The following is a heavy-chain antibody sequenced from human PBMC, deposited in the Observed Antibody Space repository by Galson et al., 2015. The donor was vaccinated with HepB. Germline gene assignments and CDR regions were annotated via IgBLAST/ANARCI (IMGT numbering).Heavy chain of an antibody. J-gene: IGHJ6*02. D-gene: IGHD1/OR15-1a*01. CDR1: GFTFNSYS. CDR2: ISSGSNYI. Sequence: SLRLSCAASGFTFNSYSMNWVRQAPGKGLKWVPSISSGSNYIYYADSVKGRFTISRDNAKNSLYLQMNILRAEDTAVYYCTRVSEQDYYYAMAVWGQGTTVTVSS. V-gene: IGHV3-21*01. CDR3: TRVSEQDYYYAMAV.